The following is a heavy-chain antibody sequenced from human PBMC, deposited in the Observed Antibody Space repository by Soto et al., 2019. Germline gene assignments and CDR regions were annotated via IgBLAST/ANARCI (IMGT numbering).Heavy chain of an antibody. V-gene: IGHV1-69*13. J-gene: IGHJ6*02. D-gene: IGHD4-17*01. CDR3: AKPGPTTHYGDNYYYYGMDV. Sequence: SVKVSCKASGGTFSSYAISWVRQAPGQGLEWMGGIIPIFGTANYAQKFQGRVTITADESTSIAYMELSSLRSEDTAVYYCAKPGPTTHYGDNYYYYGMDVWGQGTTVTVSS. CDR2: IIPIFGTA. CDR1: GGTFSSYA.